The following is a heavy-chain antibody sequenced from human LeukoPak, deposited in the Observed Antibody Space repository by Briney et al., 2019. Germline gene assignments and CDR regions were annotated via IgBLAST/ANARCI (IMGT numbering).Heavy chain of an antibody. Sequence: ASVEVSCKASGYTFTGYHIHWVRQAPGQGLEWMGWINPNSGGTNYAQKFQGRVTMTRDTSISTAYMELSRLRSDDTAVYFCARLRSSGPSRYFDYWGQGTLVTVSS. V-gene: IGHV1-2*02. CDR1: GYTFTGYH. CDR2: INPNSGGT. CDR3: ARLRSSGPSRYFDY. D-gene: IGHD6-19*01. J-gene: IGHJ4*02.